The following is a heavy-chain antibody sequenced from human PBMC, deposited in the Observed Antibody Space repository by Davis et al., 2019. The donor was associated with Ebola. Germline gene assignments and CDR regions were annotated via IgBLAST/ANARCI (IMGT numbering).Heavy chain of an antibody. CDR2: IYPGDSHT. Sequence: GESLKISCKTSGYSFAHYWVAWVRQMPGKGLEWMGMIYPGDSHTRYSPSFRGQVTISADKSIKTAFLQWSSLKASDTAMYYCASLRRTITGMDDAFDIWGQGTMVTVSS. V-gene: IGHV5-51*01. D-gene: IGHD2-8*02. CDR1: GYSFAHYW. J-gene: IGHJ3*02. CDR3: ASLRRTITGMDDAFDI.